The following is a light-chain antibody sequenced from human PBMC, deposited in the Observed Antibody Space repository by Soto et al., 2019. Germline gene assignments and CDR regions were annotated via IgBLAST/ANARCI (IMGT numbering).Light chain of an antibody. CDR2: DVT. CDR3: CSYAGSYIFYV. J-gene: IGLJ1*01. V-gene: IGLV2-11*01. CDR1: SSDVGGYNY. Sequence: QPVLTQPRSVSGSPGQSVTISCTGTSSDVGGYNYVSWYQQHPGKAPKLMIYDVTKRPSGVPDRFSGSKSGNTASLTISGLQAEDEADYYCCSYAGSYIFYVFGTGTKVTVL.